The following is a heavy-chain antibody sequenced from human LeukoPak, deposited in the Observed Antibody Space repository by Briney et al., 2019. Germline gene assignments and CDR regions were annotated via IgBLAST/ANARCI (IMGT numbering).Heavy chain of an antibody. J-gene: IGHJ4*02. Sequence: ASVKVSCKVSGYTLTELSMHWVRQAPGKGLEWMGGFDPEDGETIYAQKFQGRVTMTTDTSTSTAYMELRSLRSDDTAVYYCARDRGLRGLLLTPYYWGQGTLVTVSS. CDR1: GYTLTELS. CDR3: ARDRGLRGLLLTPYY. D-gene: IGHD3-22*01. CDR2: FDPEDGET. V-gene: IGHV1-24*01.